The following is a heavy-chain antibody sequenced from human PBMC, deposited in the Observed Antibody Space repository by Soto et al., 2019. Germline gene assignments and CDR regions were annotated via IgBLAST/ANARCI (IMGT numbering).Heavy chain of an antibody. Sequence: GASVKVSCKASGGTFSSYAISWVRQAPGQGLEWMGGIIPIFGTANYAQKFQGRVTITADESTSTAYMELSSLRSEDTAVYYCARGGYCSGGSCYAKQAFDTWGQGTMVNV. CDR3: ARGGYCSGGSCYAKQAFDT. CDR2: IIPIFGTA. V-gene: IGHV1-69*13. CDR1: GGTFSSYA. J-gene: IGHJ3*02. D-gene: IGHD2-15*01.